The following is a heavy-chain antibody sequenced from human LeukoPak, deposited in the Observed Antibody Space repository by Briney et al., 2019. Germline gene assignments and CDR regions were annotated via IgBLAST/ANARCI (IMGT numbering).Heavy chain of an antibody. CDR2: INLGGGT. CDR1: GGSIISSNW. CDR3: ARRELHDAFDI. Sequence: SGTLSLTCAVSGGSIISSNWWSWVRQPPGKGLEWIGEINLGGGTNYKPSLKSRVTISVDKSKSQFFLKLTSVTAADTAVYYCARRELHDAFDIWGQGTMVTVSS. D-gene: IGHD1-26*01. V-gene: IGHV4-4*02. J-gene: IGHJ3*02.